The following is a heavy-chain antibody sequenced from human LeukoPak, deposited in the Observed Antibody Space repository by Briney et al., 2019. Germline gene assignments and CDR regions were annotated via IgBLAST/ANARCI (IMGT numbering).Heavy chain of an antibody. CDR1: GYTFTGYY. D-gene: IGHD2-2*01. Sequence: ASVKVSCKASGYTFTGYYMHWVRQAPGQGLEWMGWINPNSGGTNYAQKFQGRVTMTRDTSISTAYMELSRLRSDDTAVYYCARSDCSSTSCYVGDDWLDPWGQGTLVTVSS. V-gene: IGHV1-2*02. CDR2: INPNSGGT. CDR3: ARSDCSSTSCYVGDDWLDP. J-gene: IGHJ5*02.